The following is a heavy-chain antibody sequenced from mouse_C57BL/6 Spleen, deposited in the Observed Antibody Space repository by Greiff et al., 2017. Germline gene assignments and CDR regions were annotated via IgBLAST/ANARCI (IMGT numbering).Heavy chain of an antibody. CDR2: IYPSDSAT. J-gene: IGHJ3*01. D-gene: IGHD4-1*02. Sequence: VQLQQSGPELVKPGASVKMSCKASGYTFTDYNMHWVKQRPGQGLEWIGNIYPSDSATHYNQKFKDKATLTVDKSSSTASMQLSSLTSEDSAVYYCARAGSNWSWFAYWGQGTLVTVSA. CDR3: ARAGSNWSWFAY. CDR1: GYTFTDYN. V-gene: IGHV1-61*01.